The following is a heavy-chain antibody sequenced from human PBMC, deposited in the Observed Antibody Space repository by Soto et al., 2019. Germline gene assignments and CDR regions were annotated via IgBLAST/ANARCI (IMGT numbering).Heavy chain of an antibody. CDR2: INSGGST. V-gene: IGHV3-66*01. CDR1: GFTVSVNL. CDR3: VRENYYYGMDV. J-gene: IGHJ6*02. Sequence: EVQLVESGGGLVQPGGSLRLSCAASGFTVSVNLMNWVRQAPGKGLEWVSVINSGGSTDYADSVKGRFTISRDIFRNTLYLQMNSLRAEDTAVYYCVRENYYYGMDVWGQGTTVTVSS.